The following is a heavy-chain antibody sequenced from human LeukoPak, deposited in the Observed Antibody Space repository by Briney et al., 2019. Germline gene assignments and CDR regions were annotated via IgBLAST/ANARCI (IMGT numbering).Heavy chain of an antibody. CDR2: INHSGST. V-gene: IGHV4-34*01. J-gene: IGHJ5*02. Sequence: KSSETLSLTCAVYGGSFSGYYWSWIRQPPGKGLEWIGEINHSGSTNYNPSLKSRVTISVDTSKNQFSLKLSSVTAADTAVYYCARMGLVAAYLGGFDPWGQGTLVTVSS. CDR1: GGSFSGYY. CDR3: ARMGLVAAYLGGFDP. D-gene: IGHD5-12*01.